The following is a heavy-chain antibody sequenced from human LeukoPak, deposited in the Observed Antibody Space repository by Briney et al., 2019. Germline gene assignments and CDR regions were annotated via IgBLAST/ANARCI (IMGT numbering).Heavy chain of an antibody. D-gene: IGHD5-18*01. CDR2: IGTAGDT. CDR3: AKDVTAMVIRYYMDV. V-gene: IGHV3-13*01. Sequence: GGSLRLSCAASGFTFSSYDMHWVRQATGKGLEWVSAIGTAGDTYYPGSVKGRFTISRENAKNSLYLQMNSLRAEDTALYYCAKDVTAMVIRYYMDVWGKGTTVTVSS. J-gene: IGHJ6*03. CDR1: GFTFSSYD.